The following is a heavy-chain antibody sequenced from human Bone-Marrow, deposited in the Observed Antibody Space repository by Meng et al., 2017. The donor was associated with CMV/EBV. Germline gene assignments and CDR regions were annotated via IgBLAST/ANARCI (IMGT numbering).Heavy chain of an antibody. J-gene: IGHJ4*02. CDR1: GFTFSSYS. CDR3: ARGLVVVIARGRSAVDY. CDR2: ISSSSSYI. Sequence: GESLKISCAASGFTFSSYSMNWVRQAPGKGLEWVSSISSSSSYIYYADSVKGRFTISRDNAKNSLYLQMNSLRAEDTAVYYCARGLVVVIARGRSAVDYWGQGTLVTFSS. D-gene: IGHD2-21*01. V-gene: IGHV3-21*01.